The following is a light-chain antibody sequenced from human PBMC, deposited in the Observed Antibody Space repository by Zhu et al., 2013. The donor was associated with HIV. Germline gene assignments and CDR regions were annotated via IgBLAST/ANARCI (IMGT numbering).Light chain of an antibody. CDR3: SSYTSSSTYV. V-gene: IGLV2-14*01. CDR1: SSDVGGYNH. J-gene: IGLJ1*01. Sequence: QSALTQPASVSGSPGQSITISCTGTSSDVGGYNHVSWHQQHPGKAPKLMIYEVSNRPSGVSNRFSGSKFGNTASLTVSGLQAEDEADYYCSSYTSSSTYVFGTGTKVTVL. CDR2: EVS.